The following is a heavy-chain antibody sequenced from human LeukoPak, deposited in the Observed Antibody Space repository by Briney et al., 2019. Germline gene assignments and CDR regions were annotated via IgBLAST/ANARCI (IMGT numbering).Heavy chain of an antibody. CDR1: GYTFTSYA. D-gene: IGHD2-15*01. J-gene: IGHJ3*02. V-gene: IGHV1-69*13. CDR3: ARHLVTHDAFDI. Sequence: ASVKVSCKASGYTFTSYAMHWVRQAPGQRLEWMGGIIPVFGTANYVQKLQGRVTITADESTSTAYMELSSLSSGDTAVYYCARHLVTHDAFDIWGQGTMVTVSS. CDR2: IIPVFGTA.